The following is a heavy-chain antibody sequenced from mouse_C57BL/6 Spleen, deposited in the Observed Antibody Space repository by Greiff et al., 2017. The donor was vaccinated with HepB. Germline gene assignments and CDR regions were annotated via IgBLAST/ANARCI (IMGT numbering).Heavy chain of an antibody. Sequence: QVQLQQPGAELVRPGSSVKLSCKASGYTFTSYWMDWVKQRPGQGLEWIGNIYPSDSETHYNQKFKDKATLTVDKSSSTAYMQLSSLTSEDSAVYYCARGDSNYVGFAYWGQGTLVTVSA. J-gene: IGHJ3*01. CDR2: IYPSDSET. CDR3: ARGDSNYVGFAY. CDR1: GYTFTSYW. D-gene: IGHD2-5*01. V-gene: IGHV1-61*01.